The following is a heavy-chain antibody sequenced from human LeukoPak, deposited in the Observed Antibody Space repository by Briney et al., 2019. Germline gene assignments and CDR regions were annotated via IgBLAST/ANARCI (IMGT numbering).Heavy chain of an antibody. J-gene: IGHJ3*02. Sequence: GGSLRLSCAASGFNFNSHGMHWVRQAPGKGLEWVSFISGSGKTIHYADSVKGRFTIARDNAMTSLYLQMNSLRAEDTAVYYCTSGSPTVGSTIAFDIWGQGTMVTVSS. CDR1: GFNFNSHG. CDR3: TSGSPTVGSTIAFDI. V-gene: IGHV3-48*04. CDR2: ISGSGKTI. D-gene: IGHD1-26*01.